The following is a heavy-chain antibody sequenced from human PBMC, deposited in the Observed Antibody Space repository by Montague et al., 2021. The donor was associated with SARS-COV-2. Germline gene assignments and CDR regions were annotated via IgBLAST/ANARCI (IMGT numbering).Heavy chain of an antibody. CDR2: IYSTGST. V-gene: IGHV4-4*08. D-gene: IGHD2-8*01. CDR1: GDSFTCYY. CDR3: VREGVQWDCFDY. J-gene: IGHJ4*02. Sequence: SETLSLTCTVSGDSFTCYYWSWIRQPPGKGLEWIGYIYSTGSTNYNPSLKSRFSMSIDTPKNQFSLKVESLTAADTAVYYCVREGVQWDCFDYWGQGALVTVSS.